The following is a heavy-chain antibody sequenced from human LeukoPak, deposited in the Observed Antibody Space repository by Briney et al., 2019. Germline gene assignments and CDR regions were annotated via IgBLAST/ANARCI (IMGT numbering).Heavy chain of an antibody. J-gene: IGHJ4*02. CDR1: GFSFSSYS. V-gene: IGHV3-48*01. CDR3: VRAGLRATPYYFDY. Sequence: PGGPLRLSCAASGFSFSSYSMNWVRQAPGKGLEWVSFIGSDTRTKYYADSMKGRFTISRDNAKNSLYLQMNSLKTEDTAVYYCVRAGLRATPYYFDYWGQGTLVTVSS. CDR2: IGSDTRTK. D-gene: IGHD1-26*01.